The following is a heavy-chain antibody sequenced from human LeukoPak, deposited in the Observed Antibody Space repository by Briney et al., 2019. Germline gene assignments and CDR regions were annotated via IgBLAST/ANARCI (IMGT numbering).Heavy chain of an antibody. CDR2: IVGTGAST. V-gene: IGHV3-23*01. CDR1: GFTFSSYA. CDR3: AKGKAYNNLDWFDP. Sequence: GGSLRLSCAASGFTFSSYAMSWVRQAPGKGLEWVSSIVGTGASTFYADSVKGRFTVSRDNSMDTLYLQLNSLRAEDTAVYFCAKGKAYNNLDWFDPWGQGTLVTVSS. J-gene: IGHJ5*02. D-gene: IGHD4-11*01.